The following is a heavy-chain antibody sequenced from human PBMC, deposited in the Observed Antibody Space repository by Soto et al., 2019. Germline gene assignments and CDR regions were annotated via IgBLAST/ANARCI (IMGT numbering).Heavy chain of an antibody. CDR2: TYITGDT. CDR3: ARDMRVFGGMDV. J-gene: IGHJ6*02. V-gene: IGHV4-4*07. Sequence: SETLSLTCTVSGGSITSYYWSWIRQPAGKGLEWISRTYITGDTNYSPYLKSRDTMSLDTSKNQISQKQNSANAADTAVYYCARDMRVFGGMDVWGRGTTVT. CDR1: GGSITSYY. D-gene: IGHD3-3*01.